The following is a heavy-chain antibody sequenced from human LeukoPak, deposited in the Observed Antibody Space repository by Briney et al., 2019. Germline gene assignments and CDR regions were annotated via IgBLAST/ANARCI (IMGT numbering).Heavy chain of an antibody. CDR1: GGSISSGGYY. CDR3: ARESYDILTGYPDAFDI. CDR2: IYYSGST. V-gene: IGHV4-31*03. D-gene: IGHD3-9*01. Sequence: SQTLSLTCTVSGGSISSGGYYWSWIRQHPRKGLEWIGYIYYSGSTYYNPSLKSRVTISVDTSKNQFSLKLSSVTAADTAVYYCARESYDILTGYPDAFDIWGQGTMVTVSS. J-gene: IGHJ3*02.